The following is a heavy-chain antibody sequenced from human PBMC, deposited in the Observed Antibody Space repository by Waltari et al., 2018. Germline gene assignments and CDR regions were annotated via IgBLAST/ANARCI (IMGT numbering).Heavy chain of an antibody. CDR3: ARAKAYYDILTGHSYYYDGMDV. CDR2: MNRDSGNT. J-gene: IGHJ6*02. D-gene: IGHD3-9*01. CDR1: GYTFTSYD. V-gene: IGHV1-8*01. Sequence: QVHLVQSGAEVKKPGASVKVSCKASGYTFTSYDINWVRQATGQGLEWRGWMNRDSGNTGYAQKFQGRGTMTTNTARSTAYMELSSLRSEDAAVYYCARAKAYYDILTGHSYYYDGMDVWGQGTTVTVSS.